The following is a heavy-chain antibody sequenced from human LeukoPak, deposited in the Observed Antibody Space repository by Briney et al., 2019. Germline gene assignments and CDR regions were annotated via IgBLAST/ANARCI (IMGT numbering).Heavy chain of an antibody. CDR1: GFTFSNYW. D-gene: IGHD2-2*03. Sequence: RAGGSLRLSCVASGFTFSNYWMHWVRQAPGEGLVWVSRMNRDGTSTRYADSVKGRFTISRDNAKSTVDLQMNSLRAEDTAVYYCATGYCSGTSCSSRDYWGQGTLVTVSP. V-gene: IGHV3-74*01. J-gene: IGHJ4*02. CDR2: MNRDGTST. CDR3: ATGYCSGTSCSSRDY.